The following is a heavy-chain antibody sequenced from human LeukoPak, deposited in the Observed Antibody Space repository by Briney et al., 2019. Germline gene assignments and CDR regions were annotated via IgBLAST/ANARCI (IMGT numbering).Heavy chain of an antibody. CDR2: INPSGGST. CDR3: ARTLDCSSTSCYTEPNYYYYGMDV. J-gene: IGHJ6*02. CDR1: GYTFTSYY. Sequence: ASVKVSCKASGYTFTSYYMHWVRQAPGQGLEWMGVINPSGGSTSYAQKFQGRVTMTRDTSTSTVYMELSSLRSEDTAVYYCARTLDCSSTSCYTEPNYYYYGMDVWGQGTTVTVSS. D-gene: IGHD2-2*02. V-gene: IGHV1-46*01.